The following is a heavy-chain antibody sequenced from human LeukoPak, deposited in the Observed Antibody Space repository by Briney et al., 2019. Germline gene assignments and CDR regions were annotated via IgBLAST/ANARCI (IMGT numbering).Heavy chain of an antibody. CDR1: RFTFSNYG. CDR2: IWYDGSNK. D-gene: IGHD5-18*01. V-gene: IGHV3-33*01. Sequence: AGRSLRLSCAASRFTFSNYGMHWVRQAPGRGLEWVAVIWYDGSNKYYADSVKGRFTISRDNSKNTLYLQMNSLRAEDTAVYYCARDPVRGYTYGYGFDYWGQGTLVTVSS. CDR3: ARDPVRGYTYGYGFDY. J-gene: IGHJ4*02.